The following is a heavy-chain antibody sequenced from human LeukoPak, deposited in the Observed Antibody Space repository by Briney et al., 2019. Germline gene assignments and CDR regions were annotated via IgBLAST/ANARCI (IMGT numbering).Heavy chain of an antibody. CDR2: ISGSGGST. CDR3: AKGGDDFWSGYYTYYYYYMDV. Sequence: PGGSLRLSCAASGFTFSSYAMSWVRQAPGKGLEWVSSISGSGGSTYYADSVKGRFTISRDNSKNTLYLQMNSLRAEDTAVYYCAKGGDDFWSGYYTYYYYYMDVWGKGTTVTVSS. D-gene: IGHD3-3*01. CDR1: GFTFSSYA. V-gene: IGHV3-23*01. J-gene: IGHJ6*03.